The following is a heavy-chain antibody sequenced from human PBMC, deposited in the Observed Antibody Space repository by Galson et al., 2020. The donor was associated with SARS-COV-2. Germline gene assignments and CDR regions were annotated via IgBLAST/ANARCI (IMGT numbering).Heavy chain of an antibody. D-gene: IGHD3-22*01. J-gene: IGHJ5*02. V-gene: IGHV3-21*01. CDR2: IRNSSNYI. CDR3: ARLGDYYDSSAQFDL. Sequence: NSGGSLRLSCEASGFTFSSYSMNWVRQAPGKGLEWVSSIRNSSNYIYYADSVKGRFTVSRDNAKKSLYLQMNSLRAEDTAVYYCARLGDYYDSSAQFDLWGQGTLVTVSS. CDR1: GFTFSSYS.